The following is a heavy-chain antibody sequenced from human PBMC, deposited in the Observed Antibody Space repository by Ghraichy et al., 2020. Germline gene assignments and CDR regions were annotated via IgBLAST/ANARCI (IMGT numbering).Heavy chain of an antibody. CDR2: VSHSGNP. V-gene: IGHV4-34*01. J-gene: IGHJ4*02. CDR3: ARWTFGDYGKTQY. D-gene: IGHD4-17*01. Sequence: SETLSLTCAVYGGSFSKYYWSWIRQPPGKGLEWIGEVSHSGNPTYNPSLASRVTVSVDTSKNQLSLKLNSVTAADTAVYFCARWTFGDYGKTQYWGQGTLVSVSS. CDR1: GGSFSKYY.